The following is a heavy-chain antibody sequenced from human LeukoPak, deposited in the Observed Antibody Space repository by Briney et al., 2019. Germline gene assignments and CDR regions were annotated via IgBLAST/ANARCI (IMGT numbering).Heavy chain of an antibody. CDR2: ISAYNGNT. J-gene: IGHJ5*02. Sequence: ASVKVSCEASGYTFTSYGISWVRQAPGQGLEWMGWISAYNGNTNYAQKLQGRVTMTTDTSTSTAYMELRSLRSDDTAVYYCARDRGRYSSSSWFDPWGQGTLVTVSS. CDR3: ARDRGRYSSSSWFDP. CDR1: GYTFTSYG. D-gene: IGHD6-6*01. V-gene: IGHV1-18*01.